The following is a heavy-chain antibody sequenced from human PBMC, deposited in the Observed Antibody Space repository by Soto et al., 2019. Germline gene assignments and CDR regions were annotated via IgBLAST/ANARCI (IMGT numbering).Heavy chain of an antibody. J-gene: IGHJ5*02. Sequence: GGSLRLSCAASGFTFSSYAMSWVRQAPGKGLEWVSAISGSGGSTYYADSVKGRFTISRDNSKNTLYLQMNSLRAEDTAVYYCAKLNPEGVYDFWSGSYWENWFDPWGQGTLVTVSS. CDR1: GFTFSSYA. CDR2: ISGSGGST. V-gene: IGHV3-23*01. D-gene: IGHD3-3*01. CDR3: AKLNPEGVYDFWSGSYWENWFDP.